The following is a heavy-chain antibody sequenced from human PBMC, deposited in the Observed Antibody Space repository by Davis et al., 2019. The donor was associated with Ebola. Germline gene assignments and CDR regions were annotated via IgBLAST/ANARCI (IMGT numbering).Heavy chain of an antibody. CDR2: IDTAGGMT. CDR1: EFTFRSYW. CDR3: AKGLFDLGYCRGGSCYSPLDY. D-gene: IGHD2-15*01. V-gene: IGHV3-74*01. Sequence: GESLKISCVASEFTFRSYWFHWVRQAPGKGLEWVSRIDTAGGMTNYADSVRGRFTISRDNSKNTMYMEMNSLRAEDRAIYYCAKGLFDLGYCRGGSCYSPLDYWGQGTLVTVSS. J-gene: IGHJ4*02.